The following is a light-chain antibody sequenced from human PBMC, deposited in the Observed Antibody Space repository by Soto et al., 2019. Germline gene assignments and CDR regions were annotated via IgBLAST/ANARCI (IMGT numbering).Light chain of an antibody. Sequence: QSVLTQPASVSGSPGQSITISCTGTSSDVGGYNYVSWYQQHPGKAPKLMIYEVSNRPSGVSNRFSGSKSGNTASLTLSGLQAEDEADYYCSSYTSSSTGVFGGGTKLTVL. V-gene: IGLV2-14*01. CDR2: EVS. CDR3: SSYTSSSTGV. J-gene: IGLJ3*02. CDR1: SSDVGGYNY.